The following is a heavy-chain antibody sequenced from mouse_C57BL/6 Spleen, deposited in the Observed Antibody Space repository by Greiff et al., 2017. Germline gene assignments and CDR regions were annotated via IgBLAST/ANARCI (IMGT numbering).Heavy chain of an antibody. D-gene: IGHD1-1*01. V-gene: IGHV1-19*01. Sequence: VQLKQSGPVLVKPGASVKMSCKASGYTFTDYYMNWVKQSHGKSLEWIGVINPYNGGTSYNQKFKGKATLTVDKSSSTAYMELNSLTSEDSAVYYCAIEFLTTVEAPFDFWGQGTTLTVSS. CDR3: AIEFLTTVEAPFDF. CDR1: GYTFTDYY. J-gene: IGHJ2*01. CDR2: INPYNGGT.